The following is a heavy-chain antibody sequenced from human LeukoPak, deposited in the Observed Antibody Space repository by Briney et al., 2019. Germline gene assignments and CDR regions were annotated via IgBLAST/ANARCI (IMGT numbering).Heavy chain of an antibody. V-gene: IGHV1-2*02. J-gene: IGHJ4*02. CDR3: ARSAESSSWVEFDY. Sequence: ASVKVSCKASGYTFTGYYMHWVRQAPGQGLEWMGWINPNSGGTNYAQKFQVRGTMTRDTSISTAYMELSRLRSDDTVVYYCARSAESSSWVEFDYWGQGTLVTVSS. CDR2: INPNSGGT. D-gene: IGHD6-13*01. CDR1: GYTFTGYY.